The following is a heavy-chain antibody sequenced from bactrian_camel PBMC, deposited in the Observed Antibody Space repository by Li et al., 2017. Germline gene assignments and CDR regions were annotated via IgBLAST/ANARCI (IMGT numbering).Heavy chain of an antibody. CDR2: ISVDDRT. V-gene: IGHV3S66*01. D-gene: IGHD1*01. J-gene: IGHJ4*01. CDR3: AAGGFVRYWSTRKALSPNQYNS. CDR1: RLHYDFDNFS. Sequence: VQLVESGGGSVQAGGSLRLSCAASRLHYDFDNFSMAWFRQEPGKEREGVAWISVDDRTDYADSVKGRFTITADNAKTSLYLHMNNLNLEDTGMHYCAAGGFVRYWSTRKALSPNQYNSWGQGTQVTVS.